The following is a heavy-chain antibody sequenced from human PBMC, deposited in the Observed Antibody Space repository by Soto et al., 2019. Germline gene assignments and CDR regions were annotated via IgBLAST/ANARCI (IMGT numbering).Heavy chain of an antibody. CDR3: AKSTMVRGVIIFHGMDV. V-gene: IGHV3-30*18. J-gene: IGHJ6*02. Sequence: QVQLVESGGGVVQPGRSLRLSCAASGFTFSSYGMHWVRQAPGKGLEWVAVISYDGSNKYYADSVKGRFTISRDNSKNMXYLQMNSLRAEDTAVYYCAKSTMVRGVIIFHGMDVWGQGTTVTVSS. CDR1: GFTFSSYG. CDR2: ISYDGSNK. D-gene: IGHD3-10*01.